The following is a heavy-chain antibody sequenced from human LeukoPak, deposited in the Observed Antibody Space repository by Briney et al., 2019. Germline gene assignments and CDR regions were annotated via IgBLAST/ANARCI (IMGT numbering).Heavy chain of an antibody. CDR3: AKDRPYSGSYYAPEAFDI. CDR2: ISGSGGST. D-gene: IGHD1-26*01. V-gene: IGHV3-23*01. CDR1: GFTFSSYA. J-gene: IGHJ3*02. Sequence: GGSLRLSCAASGFTFSSYAMSWVRQAPGKGMEWVSAISGSGGSTSYADSVKGRFTISRDNSKNTLYLQINSRRADDRAVYACAKDRPYSGSYYAPEAFDIWGQGTMVTVSS.